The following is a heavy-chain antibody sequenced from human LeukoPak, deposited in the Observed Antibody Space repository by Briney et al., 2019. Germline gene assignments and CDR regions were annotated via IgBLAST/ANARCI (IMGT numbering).Heavy chain of an antibody. Sequence: GGSLRRSCAASGFTFSTYTTNWVRQAPGKGLEWVASIGSGGRHIHYADSVKGRFTISRDNAKNSLYLQMNSLRAEDTAVYYCARSGYTYGFDYWGQGALVTVSS. CDR2: IGSGGRHI. V-gene: IGHV3-21*01. D-gene: IGHD5-18*01. CDR3: ARSGYTYGFDY. J-gene: IGHJ4*02. CDR1: GFTFSTYT.